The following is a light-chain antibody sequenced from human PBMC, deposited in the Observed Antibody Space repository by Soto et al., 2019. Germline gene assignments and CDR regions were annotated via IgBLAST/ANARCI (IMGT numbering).Light chain of an antibody. J-gene: IGLJ2*01. V-gene: IGLV2-14*01. Sequence: QSALTQPASVSGSPGQSITISCTGTISDIGTYNYVSWYQHHPGKAPKLIVYEVTNRPSGVSNRFSGSKSGNTASLTISGLQAEDEAYYYCSTYISSLVVGGGTKVTVL. CDR1: ISDIGTYNY. CDR3: STYISSLV. CDR2: EVT.